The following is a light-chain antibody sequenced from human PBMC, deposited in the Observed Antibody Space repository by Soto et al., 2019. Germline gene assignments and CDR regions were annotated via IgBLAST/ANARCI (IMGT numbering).Light chain of an antibody. V-gene: IGKV1-39*01. CDR2: AAS. CDR3: HQSDSTPYT. J-gene: IGKJ2*01. Sequence: DIQMTQSPSSLSASVGDRVTVTCRASQSISSSLNWYQLKPGKAPKLLVYAASTLPSGVPSRFSGSGSGTDFTLTISSLQPEDFSSDYCHQSDSTPYTFGQGTKMEIK. CDR1: QSISSS.